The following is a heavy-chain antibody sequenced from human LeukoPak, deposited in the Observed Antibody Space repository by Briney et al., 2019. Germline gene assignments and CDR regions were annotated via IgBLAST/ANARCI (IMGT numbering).Heavy chain of an antibody. CDR2: ISDSGANI. CDR3: AKDDFCSGGSCYMRF. Sequence: GGSLRLSCAASGFTFSSYAMNWVRQAPGKGLEWVSAISDSGANIYYADSVKGRFTISRDNSKNTLYLQVNSLRAEDTAVYYCAKDDFCSGGSCYMRFWGQGTLVTVSS. D-gene: IGHD2-15*01. J-gene: IGHJ4*02. V-gene: IGHV3-23*01. CDR1: GFTFSSYA.